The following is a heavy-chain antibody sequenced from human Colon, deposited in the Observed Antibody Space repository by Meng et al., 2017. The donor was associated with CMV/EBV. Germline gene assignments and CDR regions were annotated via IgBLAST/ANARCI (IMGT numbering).Heavy chain of an antibody. D-gene: IGHD2-15*01. CDR3: ARDGYCDGGDCHSYFDS. V-gene: IGHV4-4*07. CDR1: GVSISSYY. J-gene: IGHJ4*02. Sequence: QVQQSEAGRRLVKSSETLSLTFTVSGVSISSYYWGWMRQPAGKELKWIGRISISERINYNSSHKSRLFMSVDTSKNQFSLKLSSVTAADTAVYYCARDGYCDGGDCHSYFDSWGQGTLVTVSS. CDR2: ISISERI.